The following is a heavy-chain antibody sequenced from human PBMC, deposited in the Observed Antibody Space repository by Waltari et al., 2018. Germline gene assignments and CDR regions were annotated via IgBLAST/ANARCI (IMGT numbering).Heavy chain of an antibody. Sequence: QVQLVQSGAEVKKPGSSVKVSCKASGGTFSSYTISWVRQAPGQGLEWMGRIIPILGIANYAQKFQGRVTITADKSTSTAYMELSSLRSEDTAVYYCARVRPDYDFWSGYYKARDYGMDVWGQGTTVTVSS. CDR1: GGTFSSYT. J-gene: IGHJ6*02. D-gene: IGHD3-3*01. V-gene: IGHV1-69*02. CDR3: ARVRPDYDFWSGYYKARDYGMDV. CDR2: IIPILGIA.